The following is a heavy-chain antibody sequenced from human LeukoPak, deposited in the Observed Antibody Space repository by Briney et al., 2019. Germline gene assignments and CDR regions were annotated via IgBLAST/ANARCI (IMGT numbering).Heavy chain of an antibody. CDR3: ARADRVDGRPYLIGP. Sequence: GASVKVSCKTSGYTFIDYYMHWVRQAPGQGLEWMGWINPSSGRTSTAQKFQGRITMTRDTSITTFYMEVSWLPSDGTAIYYCARADRVDGRPYLIGPWGQGTLVSVSS. J-gene: IGHJ5*02. D-gene: IGHD1-26*01. V-gene: IGHV1-2*02. CDR1: GYTFIDYY. CDR2: INPSSGRT.